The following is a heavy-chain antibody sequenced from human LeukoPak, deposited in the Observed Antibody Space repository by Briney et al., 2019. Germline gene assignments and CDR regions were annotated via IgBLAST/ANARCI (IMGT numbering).Heavy chain of an antibody. D-gene: IGHD2-15*01. CDR3: VRDSYCSGGSCYGYFDY. V-gene: IGHV3-30*03. Sequence: TLSLTCAVSGGSISSSNWWSWVRQAPGKGLEWLAVISYDGSNKYYTDSVKGRFTVSRDNSKNTLYLQMNSLRAEDTAVYYCVRDSYCSGGSCYGYFDYWGQGTLVTVSS. CDR1: GGSISSSN. J-gene: IGHJ4*02. CDR2: ISYDGSNK.